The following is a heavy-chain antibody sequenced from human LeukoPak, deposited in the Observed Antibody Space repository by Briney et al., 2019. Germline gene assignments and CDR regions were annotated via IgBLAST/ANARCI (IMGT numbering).Heavy chain of an antibody. Sequence: SETLSLTCTVSGYSIGSGHYWAWIRQPPGKGLEWIGCVYHSGTYYKSSLTSRVTISMDTYKNQFSLKLPSVTAADSAFYYCARSTGGGGHDSWGQGTLVTVSS. V-gene: IGHV4-38-2*02. CDR3: ARSTGGGGHDS. D-gene: IGHD4-23*01. CDR2: VYHSGT. CDR1: GYSIGSGHY. J-gene: IGHJ5*01.